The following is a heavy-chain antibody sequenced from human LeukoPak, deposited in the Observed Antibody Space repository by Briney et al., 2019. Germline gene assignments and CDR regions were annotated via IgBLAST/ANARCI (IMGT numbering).Heavy chain of an antibody. V-gene: IGHV3-30-3*01. CDR3: AREAQWLLRTFDY. CDR2: ISYDGSNK. CDR1: GFTFSSYA. D-gene: IGHD3-22*01. J-gene: IGHJ4*02. Sequence: GGSLRLSCAASGFTFSSYAMHWVRQAPGKGLEWVAVISYDGSNKYYADPVKGRFTISRDNSKNTLYLQMNSLRAEDTAVYYCAREAQWLLRTFDYWGQGTLVTVSS.